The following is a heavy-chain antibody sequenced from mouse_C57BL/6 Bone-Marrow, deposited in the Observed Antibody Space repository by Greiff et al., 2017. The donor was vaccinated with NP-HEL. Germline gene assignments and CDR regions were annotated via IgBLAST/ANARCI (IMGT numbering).Heavy chain of an antibody. CDR1: GFTFSNYW. D-gene: IGHD1-1*01. Sequence: EVQLVESGGGLVQPGGSMKLSCVASGFTFSNYWMNWVRQSPEKGLEWVAQIRLKSDNYATHSAESVKGRFTISSDDSKSSVYLQMNNLRAEDTGIYYCTVHYGSSSDYWGQGTTLTVSS. J-gene: IGHJ2*01. CDR2: IRLKSDNYAT. CDR3: TVHYGSSSDY. V-gene: IGHV6-3*01.